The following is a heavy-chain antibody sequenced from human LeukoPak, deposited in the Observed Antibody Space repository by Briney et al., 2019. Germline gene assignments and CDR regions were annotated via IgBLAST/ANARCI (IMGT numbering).Heavy chain of an antibody. D-gene: IGHD3-3*01. J-gene: IGHJ5*02. CDR3: ARRGPLKLWSGRNWFDP. CDR2: MNPSSGNT. CDR1: GYTFTSYD. V-gene: IGHV1-8*01. Sequence: ASVKVSCKASGYTFTSYDINWVRQATGQGLEWMGWMNPSSGNTGYAQKFQGRVTMTRNTSISTAYMELSSLRSGDTAVYYCARRGPLKLWSGRNWFDPWGQGTLVTVSS.